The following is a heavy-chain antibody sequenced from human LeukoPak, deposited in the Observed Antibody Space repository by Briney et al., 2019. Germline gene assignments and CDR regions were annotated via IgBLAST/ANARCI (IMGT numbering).Heavy chain of an antibody. J-gene: IGHJ5*02. CDR1: GFTFSSYG. D-gene: IGHD6-13*01. V-gene: IGHV3-30*03. CDR2: ISYDGSNK. CDR3: ARDQIIAAAGTRWSWFDP. Sequence: PGGSLRLSCAASGFTFSSYGMHWVRQAPGKGLEWVAVISYDGSNKYYADSVKGRFTISRDNSKNTLYLQMGSLRAEDMAVYYCARDQIIAAAGTRWSWFDPWGQGTLVTVSS.